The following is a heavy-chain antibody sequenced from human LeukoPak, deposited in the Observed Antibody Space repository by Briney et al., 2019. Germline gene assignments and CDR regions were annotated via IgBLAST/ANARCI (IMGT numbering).Heavy chain of an antibody. Sequence: GASVKVSCKASGYTFTSYDINWVRQATGQGLEWMGWMNPNSGNTGYAQKFQGRVTMTRNTSISTAYMELSSLRPEDTAVYYCARGPRAAAGVRHLNYWGQGTLVTVSS. CDR3: ARGPRAAAGVRHLNY. D-gene: IGHD6-13*01. V-gene: IGHV1-8*01. CDR1: GYTFTSYD. J-gene: IGHJ4*02. CDR2: MNPNSGNT.